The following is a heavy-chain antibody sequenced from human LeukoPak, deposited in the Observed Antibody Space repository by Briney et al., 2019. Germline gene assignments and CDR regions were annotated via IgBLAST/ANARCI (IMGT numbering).Heavy chain of an antibody. J-gene: IGHJ4*02. CDR2: IYTSGST. CDR3: ARAHRGVYYDSSGYYSFDY. Sequence: SQTLSLTCTVSGGSISSGSYDWSWIRQPAGKGLEWIGRIYTSGSTNYNPSLKSRVTISVDTSKNQFSLKLSSVTAADTAVYYCARAHRGVYYDSSGYYSFDYWGQGTLVTVSS. V-gene: IGHV4-61*02. CDR1: GGSISSGSYD. D-gene: IGHD3-22*01.